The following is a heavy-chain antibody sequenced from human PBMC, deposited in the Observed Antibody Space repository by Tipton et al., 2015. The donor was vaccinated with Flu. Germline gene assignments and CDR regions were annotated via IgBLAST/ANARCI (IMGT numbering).Heavy chain of an antibody. CDR2: ISYDGSNK. V-gene: IGHV3-30*04. J-gene: IGHJ3*02. CDR1: GFTFSSYA. Sequence: RSLRLSCAASGFTFSSYAMHWVRQAPGKGLEWVAAISYDGSNKYYSDSVKGRFTISRDNSKNTLYLQMNSLRAEDTAECYCAREGRLLRGGGLDAFDIWGQGRLLTVSS. D-gene: IGHD2-15*01. CDR3: AREGRLLRGGGLDAFDI.